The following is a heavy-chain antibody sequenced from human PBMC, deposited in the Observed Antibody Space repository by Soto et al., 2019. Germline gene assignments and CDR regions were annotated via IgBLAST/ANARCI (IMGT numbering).Heavy chain of an antibody. CDR1: GFIFSSYA. J-gene: IGHJ4*02. CDR2: IGVAGGDT. CDR3: AKGVGGVFPDIRTFDS. V-gene: IGHV3-23*01. Sequence: PGGSLRLSCGASGFIFSSYAMSWVRQSPGKGLEWLSTIGVAGGDTFYTDSVKGRFTISRDTSRTPLYLQMNSLRAEDTAVYYCAKGVGGVFPDIRTFDSWGQGVLVTVSS. D-gene: IGHD1-26*01.